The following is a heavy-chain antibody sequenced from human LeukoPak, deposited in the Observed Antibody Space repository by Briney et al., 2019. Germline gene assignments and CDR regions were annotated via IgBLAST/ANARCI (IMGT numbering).Heavy chain of an antibody. CDR3: ARDSRGSYLGY. J-gene: IGHJ4*02. Sequence: SETLSLTCTVSGGSISSYYWSWIRQPPGKGLEWIGYIYYSGSTNYNPSLKSRVTISVDTSKNQSSLKLSSVTAADTAVYYCARDSRGSYLGYWGQGTLVTVSS. CDR2: IYYSGST. V-gene: IGHV4-59*01. D-gene: IGHD1-26*01. CDR1: GGSISSYY.